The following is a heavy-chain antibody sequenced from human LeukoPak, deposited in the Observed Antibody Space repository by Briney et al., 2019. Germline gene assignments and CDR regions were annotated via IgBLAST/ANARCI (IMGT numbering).Heavy chain of an antibody. V-gene: IGHV3-23*01. D-gene: IGHD3-3*01. J-gene: IGHJ4*02. CDR2: ISGSGGST. Sequence: GGSLRLSCAASGFTFSDYYMSWVRQAPGKGLEWVSAISGSGGSTYYADSVKGRFTISRDNSKNTLYLQMNSLRAEDTAVYYCAKPYYDFWSGYYIGGDAFDYWGQGTLVTVSS. CDR3: AKPYYDFWSGYYIGGDAFDY. CDR1: GFTFSDYY.